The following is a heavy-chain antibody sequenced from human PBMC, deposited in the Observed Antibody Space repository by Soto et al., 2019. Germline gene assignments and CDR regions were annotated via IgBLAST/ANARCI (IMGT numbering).Heavy chain of an antibody. CDR1: GFTFSSYD. D-gene: IGHD7-27*01. J-gene: IGHJ2*01. Sequence: EVQLVESGGGLVQPGGSLRLSCAASGFTFSSYDMHWVRQATGKGLEWVSAIGTAGDTYYPGSVKGRFTISRENAKNSLYLQMNSLRAGDTAVYYCARELGFPDGVGFDLWGRGTLVTVSS. CDR3: ARELGFPDGVGFDL. V-gene: IGHV3-13*01. CDR2: IGTAGDT.